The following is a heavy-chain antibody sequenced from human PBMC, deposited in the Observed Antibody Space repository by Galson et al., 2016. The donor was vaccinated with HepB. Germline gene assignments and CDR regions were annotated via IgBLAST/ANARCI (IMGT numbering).Heavy chain of an antibody. CDR2: THYSGST. CDR3: ATTYCGGDCYHVYAFDF. Sequence: TLSLTCTVSGDSISKYYCSWIRQPPGKALEWIGYTHYSGSTDYNSSLKSRITMSVDTSKNQFSLKLSSVTAADTALYYCATTYCGGDCYHVYAFDFWGQGTMVTVSS. CDR1: GDSISKYY. D-gene: IGHD2-21*02. V-gene: IGHV4-59*03. J-gene: IGHJ3*01.